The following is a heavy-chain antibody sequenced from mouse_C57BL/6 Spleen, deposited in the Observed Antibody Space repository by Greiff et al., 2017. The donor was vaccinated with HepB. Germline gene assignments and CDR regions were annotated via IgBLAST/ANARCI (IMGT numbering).Heavy chain of an antibody. J-gene: IGHJ1*03. CDR3: ARDLGYDYDWYFDV. CDR1: GFTFSDYY. Sequence: EVHLVESGGGLVQPGSSMKLSCTASGFTFSDYYMAWVRQVPEKGLEWVANINYDGSSTYYLDSLKSRFIISRDNAKNILYLQMSSLKSEDTATYYCARDLGYDYDWYFDVWGTGTTVTVSS. D-gene: IGHD2-4*01. V-gene: IGHV5-16*01. CDR2: INYDGSST.